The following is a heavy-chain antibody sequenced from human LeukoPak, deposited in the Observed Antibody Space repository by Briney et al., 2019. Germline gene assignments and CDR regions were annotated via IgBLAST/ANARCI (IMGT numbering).Heavy chain of an antibody. Sequence: GTSVKVSCKTSGYPFTSFDIHWVRQAAGHGLEWMSWMTPNSEKRGYAQKFQGRVTMTADTSIDTAYMELSRLRSDDTAVYYCARYHETILEWSPSYNWFDPWGQGTLVTVSS. CDR1: GYPFTSFD. CDR3: ARYHETILEWSPSYNWFDP. CDR2: MTPNSEKR. J-gene: IGHJ5*02. D-gene: IGHD3-3*01. V-gene: IGHV1-8*01.